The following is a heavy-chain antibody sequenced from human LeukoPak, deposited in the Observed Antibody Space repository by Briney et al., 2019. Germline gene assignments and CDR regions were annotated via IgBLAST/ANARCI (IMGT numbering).Heavy chain of an antibody. V-gene: IGHV1-2*02. Sequence: GASVKVSCKASGYTFTGYYMHWVRQAPGQGLEWMGWINPNSGGTNYAQKFQGRVTMTRDTSISTAYMELSRLRSDDTAVYYCAREMYGSGSNWFDPWGQGTLVTVSS. J-gene: IGHJ5*02. CDR2: INPNSGGT. CDR3: AREMYGSGSNWFDP. CDR1: GYTFTGYY. D-gene: IGHD3-10*01.